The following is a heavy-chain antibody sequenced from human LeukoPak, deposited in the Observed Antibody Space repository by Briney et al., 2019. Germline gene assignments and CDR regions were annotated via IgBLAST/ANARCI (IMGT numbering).Heavy chain of an antibody. Sequence: PGRSLRLSCAASGFTFSSYAMHWVRQAPGKGLEWVAVISYDGSNKYYADSVKGRFTISRDNSKNTLYLQMNSLRAEDTAVYYCARDTDIVVVPAAPYYYYMDVWGKGTTVTVSS. CDR2: ISYDGSNK. CDR3: ARDTDIVVVPAAPYYYYMDV. D-gene: IGHD2-2*01. V-gene: IGHV3-30-3*01. CDR1: GFTFSSYA. J-gene: IGHJ6*03.